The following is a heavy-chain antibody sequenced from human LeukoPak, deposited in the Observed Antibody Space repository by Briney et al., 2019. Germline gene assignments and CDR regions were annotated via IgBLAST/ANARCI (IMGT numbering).Heavy chain of an antibody. CDR3: ARGPSEDAFDI. J-gene: IGHJ3*02. CDR2: IYSGGST. V-gene: IGHV3-53*01. Sequence: GGSLRLSCAASGFTLSSNYMSWVRQAPGKGLEWVSVIYSGGSTYYADSVKGRFTISRDNSKNTLYLQMNSLRAEDTAVYYCARGPSEDAFDIWGQRTMVTVSS. CDR1: GFTLSSNY.